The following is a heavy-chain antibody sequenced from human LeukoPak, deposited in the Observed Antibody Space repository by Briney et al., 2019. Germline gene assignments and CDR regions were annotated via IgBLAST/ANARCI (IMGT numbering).Heavy chain of an antibody. CDR3: ARSYYYGSGSYDY. D-gene: IGHD3-10*01. CDR1: GFTVSSNY. Sequence: GGSLRLSCAASGFTVSSNYMSWVRQAPGKGLGWVSVIYSGGSTYYADSVKGRFTISRDNSKNTLYLQMNSLRAEDTAVYYCARSYYYGSGSYDYWGQGTLVTVSS. CDR2: IYSGGST. J-gene: IGHJ4*02. V-gene: IGHV3-53*01.